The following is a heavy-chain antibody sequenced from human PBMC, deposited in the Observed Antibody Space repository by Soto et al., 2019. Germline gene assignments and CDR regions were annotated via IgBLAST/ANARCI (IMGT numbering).Heavy chain of an antibody. CDR2: ISGSGGST. J-gene: IGHJ4*02. D-gene: IGHD6-19*01. CDR1: GFTFSSYA. Sequence: GGSLRLSCAASGFTFSSYAMSWVRQAPGKGLEWVSAISGSGGSTYYADSVKGRFTISRDNSKNTLYLQMNSLRAEDTAVYYCAKTSAGSGWDGPFGYWGQGTLVTSPQ. CDR3: AKTSAGSGWDGPFGY. V-gene: IGHV3-23*01.